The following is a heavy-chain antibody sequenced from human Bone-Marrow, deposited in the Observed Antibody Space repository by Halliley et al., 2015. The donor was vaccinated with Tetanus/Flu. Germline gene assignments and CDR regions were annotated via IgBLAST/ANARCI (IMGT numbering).Heavy chain of an antibody. CDR3: ARSGDTTMVNNTKYYYYDGMDV. Sequence: TYTYYADSVKGRFPISRDNAQNSLFLQMSSLRADDTAVYYCARSGDTTMVNNTKYYYYDGMDVWGQGTTVTVSS. CDR2: TYT. V-gene: IGHV3-11*03. D-gene: IGHD5-18*01. J-gene: IGHJ6*02.